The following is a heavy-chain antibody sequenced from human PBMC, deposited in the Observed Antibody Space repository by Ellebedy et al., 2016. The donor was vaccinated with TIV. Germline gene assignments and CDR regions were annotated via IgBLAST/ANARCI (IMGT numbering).Heavy chain of an antibody. CDR3: ARVPWGSGAVNWFDP. CDR2: IKEDGREK. V-gene: IGHV3-7*01. Sequence: PGGSLRLSCAASGFTFSSYWMSWVRQAPGKGLEWVANIKEDGREKYYVDSVKGRFPIARDNAKNSLYLQMNSLRAEDTAVYYCARVPWGSGAVNWFDPWGQGTLVTVSS. D-gene: IGHD3-10*01. CDR1: GFTFSSYW. J-gene: IGHJ5*02.